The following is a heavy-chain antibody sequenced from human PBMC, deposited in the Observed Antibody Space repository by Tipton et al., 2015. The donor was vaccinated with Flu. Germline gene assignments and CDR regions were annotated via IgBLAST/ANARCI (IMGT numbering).Heavy chain of an antibody. V-gene: IGHV3-66*02. CDR1: GFSVSDNY. CDR2: IQTGGTT. D-gene: IGHD1-26*01. CDR3: ARVTVGASPYFFDY. Sequence: SLRLSCAASGFSVSDNYMIWVRRTPGKGLQWVSVIQTGGTTYYADSVRGRSTISRDNSKNTLYLQMNSLRTEDTAVYFCARVTVGASPYFFDYWGQGTLVTVSS. J-gene: IGHJ4*02.